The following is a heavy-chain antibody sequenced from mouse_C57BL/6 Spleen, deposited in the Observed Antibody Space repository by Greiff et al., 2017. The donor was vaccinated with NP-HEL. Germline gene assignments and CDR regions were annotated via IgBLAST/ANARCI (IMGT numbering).Heavy chain of an antibody. CDR3: ARDLDYFDD. J-gene: IGHJ2*01. CDR2: ISDGGSYT. CDR1: GFTFSSYA. V-gene: IGHV5-4*01. Sequence: EVMLVESGGGLVKPGGSLKLSCAASGFTFSSYAMSWVRQTPEKRLEWVATISDGGSYTYYPDNVKGRFTISRDNAKNNLYLQMSHLKSEDTAMYYCARDLDYFDDWGQGTTLTVAS.